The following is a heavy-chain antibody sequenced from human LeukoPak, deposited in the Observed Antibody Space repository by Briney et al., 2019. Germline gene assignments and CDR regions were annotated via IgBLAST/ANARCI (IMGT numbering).Heavy chain of an antibody. CDR2: IFYDGSNK. CDR3: ARDQALYFSYGDY. CDR1: GFTFSNYG. V-gene: IGHV3-33*01. Sequence: GGSLRLSCAASGFTFSNYGMHWVRQAPGKGLEWLAAIFYDGSNKYYADTVKGRFTISRDNSKNTLYLQVNSLTAEDTAVYYCARDQALYFSYGDYWGQGTLVTVSS. D-gene: IGHD2/OR15-2a*01. J-gene: IGHJ4*02.